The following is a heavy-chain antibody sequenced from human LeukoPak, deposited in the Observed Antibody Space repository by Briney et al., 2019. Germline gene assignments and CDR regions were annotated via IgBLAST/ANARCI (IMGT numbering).Heavy chain of an antibody. CDR2: IIGRGGST. Sequence: TGGSLTLSCAASGFTFSSYAMSGVRHAPGEGLVWVSAIIGRGGSTYYAHSVKGRFTISRENSKNTLYLQMNSLRAEDTAGYFCAKVAAARLFDYWGQGTLVTVSS. V-gene: IGHV3-23*01. CDR1: GFTFSSYA. D-gene: IGHD6-13*01. CDR3: AKVAAARLFDY. J-gene: IGHJ4*02.